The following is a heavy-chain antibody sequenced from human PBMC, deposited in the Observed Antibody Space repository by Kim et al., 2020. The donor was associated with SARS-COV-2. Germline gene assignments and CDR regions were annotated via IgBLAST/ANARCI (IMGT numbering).Heavy chain of an antibody. Sequence: SSVKVSCKASGGTFSSYAISWVRQAPGQGLEWMGGIIPIFGTANYAQKFQGRVTITADESTSTAYMELSSLRSEDTAVYYCARVDYGSGSYWGPGYFDYWGQGTLVTVSS. V-gene: IGHV1-69*13. D-gene: IGHD3-10*01. CDR2: IIPIFGTA. CDR1: GGTFSSYA. J-gene: IGHJ4*02. CDR3: ARVDYGSGSYWGPGYFDY.